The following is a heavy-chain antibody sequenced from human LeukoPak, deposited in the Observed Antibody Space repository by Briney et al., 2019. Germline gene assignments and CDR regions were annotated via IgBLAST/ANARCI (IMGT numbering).Heavy chain of an antibody. CDR3: AKDYSGSWYYFDN. Sequence: GGSLRLSCAAPGFTFSSYGMHWVRQAPGKGLEWVAVISNDGSDKYYADSVKGRITISRDNSKNTLYLQLNSLRAEDTAVYYCAKDYSGSWYYFDNWGQGTLVTVSS. V-gene: IGHV3-30*18. CDR1: GFTFSSYG. J-gene: IGHJ4*02. D-gene: IGHD6-13*01. CDR2: ISNDGSDK.